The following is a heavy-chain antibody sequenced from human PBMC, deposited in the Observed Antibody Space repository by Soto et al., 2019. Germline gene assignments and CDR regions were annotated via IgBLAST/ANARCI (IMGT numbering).Heavy chain of an antibody. J-gene: IGHJ4*02. CDR3: ARGVGRSSDYYFDY. Sequence: SETLSLTCTVSGGSISSGGYYWSWIRQHPGKGLEWIGYIYYSGSTYYNPSLKSRVTISVDTSKNQFSLKLSSVTAADTAVYYCARGVGRSSDYYFDYWGQGTLVTVS. D-gene: IGHD1-26*01. CDR1: GGSISSGGYY. V-gene: IGHV4-31*03. CDR2: IYYSGST.